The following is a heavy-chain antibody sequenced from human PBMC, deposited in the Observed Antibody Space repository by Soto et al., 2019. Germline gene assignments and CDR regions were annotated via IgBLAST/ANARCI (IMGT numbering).Heavy chain of an antibody. CDR3: ARVDIVVVPAATVIFDY. CDR1: GDSVSSNSAA. Sequence: SQTLSLTCAISGDSVSSNSAAWNWIRQSPSRGLEWLGRTYYRSKWYNDYAVSVESRITINPDTSKNQFSLQLNSVTPEDTAVHYCARVDIVVVPAATVIFDYWGQGTLVTVSS. V-gene: IGHV6-1*01. CDR2: TYYRSKWYN. J-gene: IGHJ4*02. D-gene: IGHD2-2*01.